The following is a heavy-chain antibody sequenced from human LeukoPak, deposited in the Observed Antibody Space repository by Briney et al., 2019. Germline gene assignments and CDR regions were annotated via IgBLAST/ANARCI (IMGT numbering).Heavy chain of an antibody. CDR3: AKGDPGYSSTWYQDAFDI. D-gene: IGHD6-13*01. CDR2: ISGSGYST. V-gene: IGHV3-23*01. Sequence: AGGSLRLSCAASGFTFSSYAMTWVRQAPGKGLEWVSVISGSGYSTYYADSVKGRFTISRDNSKNTLYLRMNSLRAEDTAVYYCAKGDPGYSSTWYQDAFDIWGQGTMVTVSS. J-gene: IGHJ3*02. CDR1: GFTFSSYA.